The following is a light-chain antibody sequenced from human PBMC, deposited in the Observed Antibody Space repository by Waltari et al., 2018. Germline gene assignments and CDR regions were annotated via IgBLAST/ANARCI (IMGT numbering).Light chain of an antibody. CDR2: GAS. J-gene: IGKJ1*01. V-gene: IGKV3-15*01. CDR1: QRVNSN. Sequence: EIVMTQSPATLSVSPGERATLSCRASQRVNSNLAWYQQKPGQAPRPLIFGASTRATDIPARFSGSGSGTEFTLTISSLQSEDFAVYYCLQYNDWPPWTFGQGTKVEIK. CDR3: LQYNDWPPWT.